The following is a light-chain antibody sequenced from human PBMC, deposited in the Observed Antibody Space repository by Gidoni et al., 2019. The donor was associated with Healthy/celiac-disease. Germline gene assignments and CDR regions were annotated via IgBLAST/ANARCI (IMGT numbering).Light chain of an antibody. CDR1: QSVSSN. V-gene: IGKV3-15*01. CDR2: GAS. J-gene: IGKJ1*01. CDR3: QQYNNWPWT. Sequence: ETVMTQSPATLSVSPGERATLSCRASQSVSSNLAWYQQKPGQAPRLLIYGASTRATGIPARFSGSGSGTEFTLTISSLQSEDFAVYYCQQYNNWPWTFGQXTKVEIK.